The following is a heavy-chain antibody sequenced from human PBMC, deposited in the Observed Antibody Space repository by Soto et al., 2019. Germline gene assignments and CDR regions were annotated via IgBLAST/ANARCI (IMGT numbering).Heavy chain of an antibody. CDR2: VSSSSTYI. CDR1: GFTFTSHT. CDR3: ARGIEWLVGGMAV. D-gene: IGHD3-3*01. J-gene: IGHJ6*02. Sequence: EVQLVESGGGLVKPGGSLRLSCAASGFTFTSHTINWVRQAPGKGLEWVSSVSSSSTYIYYADSVKGRFTISRDNAKNSVYLEMSSLSAEDTAVYYCARGIEWLVGGMAVWGQGTTVTVSS. V-gene: IGHV3-21*01.